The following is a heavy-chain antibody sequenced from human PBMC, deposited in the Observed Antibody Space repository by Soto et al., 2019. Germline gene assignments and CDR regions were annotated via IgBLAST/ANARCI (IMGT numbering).Heavy chain of an antibody. Sequence: PGESLKISCKAIGYTFTNYWIGWVRQTPGKGLEWMGIFFPGDSDTRYNPSFEGQVTVSADESISTAYLQWNTLKASDTAMYYCVRPNFGALTHFDFWGQGTLVTVSS. D-gene: IGHD3-16*01. V-gene: IGHV5-51*01. CDR1: GYTFTNYW. CDR3: VRPNFGALTHFDF. CDR2: FFPGDSDT. J-gene: IGHJ4*02.